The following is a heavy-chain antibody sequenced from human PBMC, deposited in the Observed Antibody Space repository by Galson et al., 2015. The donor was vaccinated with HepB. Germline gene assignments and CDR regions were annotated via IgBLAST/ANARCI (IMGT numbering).Heavy chain of an antibody. V-gene: IGHV3-21*01. Sequence: SLRLSCAASGFTFSSYSMNWVRQAPGKGLEWVSSISSSSSYIYYADSVKGRFTISRDNAKNSLYLQMNSLRAEDTAVYYCARDGYSSGWYAYYYYYGMDVWGQGTTVT. CDR2: ISSSSSYI. CDR3: ARDGYSSGWYAYYYYYGMDV. CDR1: GFTFSSYS. D-gene: IGHD6-19*01. J-gene: IGHJ6*02.